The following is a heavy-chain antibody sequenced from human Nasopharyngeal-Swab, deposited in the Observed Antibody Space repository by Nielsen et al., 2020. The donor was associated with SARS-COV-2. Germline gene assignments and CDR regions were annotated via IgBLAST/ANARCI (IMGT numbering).Heavy chain of an antibody. V-gene: IGHV4-34*01. J-gene: IGHJ4*02. Sequence: GSLRLSCAVYGGSFSGYYWSWIRQPPGKGLEWIGEINHSGGTNYNPSLKSRVTISVDTSKNQFSLKLSSVTAADTAVYYCARVSGIAARRSHFDYWGQGTLVTVSS. CDR3: ARVSGIAARRSHFDY. D-gene: IGHD6-6*01. CDR1: GGSFSGYY. CDR2: INHSGGT.